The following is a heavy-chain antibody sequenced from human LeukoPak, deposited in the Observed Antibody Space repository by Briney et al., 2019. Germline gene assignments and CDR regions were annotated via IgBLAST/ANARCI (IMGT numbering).Heavy chain of an antibody. CDR1: RASISTVCYY. J-gene: IGHJ6*03. Sequence: PSQTLSPACTVSRASISTVCYYCGWIRQHPGKGLEWIGYIYYSGSTYYNPSLKSRVTISVDTSKNQFSLKLSSVTAADTAVYYCARLVHYGDYYYYYYMDVWGKGTTVTVSS. D-gene: IGHD4-17*01. V-gene: IGHV4-31*03. CDR2: IYYSGST. CDR3: ARLVHYGDYYYYYYMDV.